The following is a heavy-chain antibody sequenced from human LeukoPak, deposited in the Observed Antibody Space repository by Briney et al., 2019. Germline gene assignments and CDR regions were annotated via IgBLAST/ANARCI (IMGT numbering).Heavy chain of an antibody. D-gene: IGHD3-10*01. V-gene: IGHV3-48*01. CDR2: IGSSSSTI. J-gene: IGHJ1*01. Sequence: PGGSLRLSCAASGFTFSSYSINWVRQAPGKGLEWVSYIGSSSSTIYYADSVKGRFTISRDNAKNSLYLQMNSLRAEDTAVYYCARVDFGSGAEYFHHWGQGTLVTVSS. CDR1: GFTFSSYS. CDR3: ARVDFGSGAEYFHH.